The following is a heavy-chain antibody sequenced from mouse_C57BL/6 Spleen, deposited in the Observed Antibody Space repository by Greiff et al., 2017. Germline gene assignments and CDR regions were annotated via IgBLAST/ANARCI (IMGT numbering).Heavy chain of an antibody. D-gene: IGHD4-1*01. CDR3: ARLTGDWYFDV. CDR1: GYTFTSYW. CDR2: IDPSDSET. V-gene: IGHV1-52*01. Sequence: QVQLQQPGAELVRPGSSVKLSCKASGYTFTSYWMHWVKQRPIQGLEWIGNIDPSDSETHYNQKFKDKATLTVDKSSSTAYMQLSSLTSEDSAVDYCARLTGDWYFDVWGTGTTVTVSS. J-gene: IGHJ1*03.